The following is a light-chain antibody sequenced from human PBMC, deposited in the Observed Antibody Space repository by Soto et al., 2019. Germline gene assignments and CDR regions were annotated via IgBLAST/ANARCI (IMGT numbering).Light chain of an antibody. J-gene: IGKJ5*01. V-gene: IGKV3-15*01. CDR2: GAS. CDR3: QQYNNWPPIT. Sequence: EIVMTQSPATLSVSPGERATLSCRASQSVSSNLAWYQQKPGQAPRLLIYGASTRATGVPARFSGSGSGTDFTLTITSLQSEDFAVYYCQQYNNWPPITFGQGTRLEIK. CDR1: QSVSSN.